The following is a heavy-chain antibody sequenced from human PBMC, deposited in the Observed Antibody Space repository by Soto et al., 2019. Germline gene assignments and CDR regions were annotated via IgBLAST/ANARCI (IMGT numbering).Heavy chain of an antibody. CDR1: GESVKSGSYY. J-gene: IGHJ5*02. V-gene: IGHV4-61*01. D-gene: IGHD2-2*01. Sequence: SETLSLTCTVSGESVKSGSYYWNWIRQPPGKGLEWIGYIHYSGNTRYNPSLKSRVAMSLDTSKNQFSLKLTSVTAADTAVYYCATYATWSPGRFDPWGQGTLVTVSS. CDR2: IHYSGNT. CDR3: ATYATWSPGRFDP.